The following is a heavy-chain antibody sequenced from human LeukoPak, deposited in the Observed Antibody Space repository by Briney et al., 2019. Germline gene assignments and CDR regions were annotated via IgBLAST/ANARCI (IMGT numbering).Heavy chain of an antibody. D-gene: IGHD3-9*01. CDR1: GFIFSSYA. J-gene: IGHJ4*02. CDR2: VSGSGVST. CDR3: AKGGSYSMTGYAPFDS. Sequence: GGSLRLSCAASGFIFSSYAMSWVRQAPGRGLEWVSTVSGSGVSTFYADSVKDRFTINRDNSKNTLYLQMNSLRAEDTALYYCAKGGSYSMTGYAPFDSWGQGARVTVSS. V-gene: IGHV3-23*01.